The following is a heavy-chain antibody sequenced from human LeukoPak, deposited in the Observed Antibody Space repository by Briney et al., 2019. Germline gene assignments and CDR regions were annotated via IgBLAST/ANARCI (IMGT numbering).Heavy chain of an antibody. CDR3: ARRARGSGTYYLDY. Sequence: SETLSLTCTVTGYSISSGYYWGWIRQPPGQGLEWIGSIYHSGSTYYNPSLKSRVTISIDTSKNQFSLKLSSVTAADTAVYYCARRARGSGTYYLDYWGQGTLVTVSS. CDR1: GYSISSGYY. D-gene: IGHD3-10*01. CDR2: IYHSGST. V-gene: IGHV4-38-2*02. J-gene: IGHJ4*02.